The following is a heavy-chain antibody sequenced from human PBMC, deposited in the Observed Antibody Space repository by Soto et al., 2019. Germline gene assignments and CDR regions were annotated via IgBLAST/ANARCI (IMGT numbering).Heavy chain of an antibody. Sequence: GGSLRLSCAASGFTFSSYEMNWVRQAPGKGLEWVSYISSSGSTIYYADSVKGRFTISRDNAKNSLYLQMNSLRAEDTAVYYCVRQQYDFLVDPWGQGTLVTVSS. J-gene: IGHJ5*02. CDR1: GFTFSSYE. V-gene: IGHV3-48*03. CDR2: ISSSGSTI. D-gene: IGHD3-16*01. CDR3: VRQQYDFLVDP.